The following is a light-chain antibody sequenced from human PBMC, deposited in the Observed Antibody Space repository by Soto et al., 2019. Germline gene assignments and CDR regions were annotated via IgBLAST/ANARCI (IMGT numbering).Light chain of an antibody. Sequence: QSVLTQPASVFVSPGQSTTFSCTGTSSDVGGYNFVSWYQRHPGKAPKLMIYEVSSRPSGVSNRFSGSKSGNTASLTISGLQPEDEADYYCSSYTTSTTVVFGTGTKVTVL. V-gene: IGLV2-14*03. J-gene: IGLJ1*01. CDR3: SSYTTSTTVV. CDR1: SSDVGGYNF. CDR2: EVS.